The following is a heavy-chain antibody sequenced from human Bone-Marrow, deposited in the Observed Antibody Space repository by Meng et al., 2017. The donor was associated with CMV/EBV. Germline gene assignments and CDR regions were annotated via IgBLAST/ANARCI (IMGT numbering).Heavy chain of an antibody. CDR2: TRNKANSYTT. V-gene: IGHV3-72*01. D-gene: IGHD3-3*01. CDR3: ARVERGTIFGVADPDANYGMDV. J-gene: IGHJ6*02. Sequence: GESLKISCAASGFTFSDHYMDWVRQAPGKGLEWVGRTRNKANSYTTEYAASVKGRFTISRDDSKNSLYLQMNSLKTEDTAVYYCARVERGTIFGVADPDANYGMDVWGQRTTVTVSS. CDR1: GFTFSDHY.